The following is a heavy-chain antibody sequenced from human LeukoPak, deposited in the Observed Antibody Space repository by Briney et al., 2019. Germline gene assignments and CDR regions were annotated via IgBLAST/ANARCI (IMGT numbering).Heavy chain of an antibody. CDR3: ARMGAWMGISTGPRGFDH. CDR1: GGSVSSGSFY. J-gene: IGHJ4*02. CDR2: IYYSGST. V-gene: IGHV4-61*01. D-gene: IGHD2-2*01. Sequence: PSEALSLTCTVSGGSVSSGSFYWSWIRQPPGKTLEWIGYIYYSGSTDYTPSLKSRVTISLDTSKNQFSLKLTSVTAADTAVYYCARMGAWMGISTGPRGFDHWGQGTLVTVSS.